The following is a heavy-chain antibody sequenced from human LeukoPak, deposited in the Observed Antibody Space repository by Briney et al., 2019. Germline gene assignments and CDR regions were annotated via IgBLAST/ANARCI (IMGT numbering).Heavy chain of an antibody. CDR1: GGSISSYY. CDR3: ARGMRYYGSGSRPYYDYGMDV. CDR2: IYNRGST. Sequence: SETLSLTCTVSGGSISSYYWSWTRQPPGRGREWVGYIYNRGSTNYNPSLKSRVTIPVDTSKNQFSLKLSSVTAADTAVYYCARGMRYYGSGSRPYYDYGMDVWGQGTTVTVSS. D-gene: IGHD3-10*01. V-gene: IGHV4-59*01. J-gene: IGHJ6*02.